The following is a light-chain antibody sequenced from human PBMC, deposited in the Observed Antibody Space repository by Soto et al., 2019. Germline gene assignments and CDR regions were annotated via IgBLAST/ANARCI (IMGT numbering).Light chain of an antibody. CDR1: TSDVRGYNY. V-gene: IGLV2-14*01. Sequence: QSVLTQPASVSGSAGQSITISCTATTSDVRGYNYVSWYQHHPGKAPKLMIFEVSNRPSGVSSRFSGSKSGNTASLSISGLQTEDEADYYCTSYTSSNTLVFGTWTKVTVL. CDR2: EVS. CDR3: TSYTSSNTLV. J-gene: IGLJ1*01.